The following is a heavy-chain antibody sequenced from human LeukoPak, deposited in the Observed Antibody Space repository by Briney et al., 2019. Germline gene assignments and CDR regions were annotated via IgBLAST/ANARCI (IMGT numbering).Heavy chain of an antibody. J-gene: IGHJ4*02. D-gene: IGHD4-17*01. CDR1: GLSFGDYT. V-gene: IGHV3-43D*04. Sequence: PGGSLRLSCEASGLSFGDYTMHWVRQAPGKGLEWVSLMSRNGAATKYADSVKGRFTISRDNSKNSLYLQMNSLRAEDTALYYCAKGTLGDYRAGPDYWGRGTLVTVSS. CDR2: MSRNGAAT. CDR3: AKGTLGDYRAGPDY.